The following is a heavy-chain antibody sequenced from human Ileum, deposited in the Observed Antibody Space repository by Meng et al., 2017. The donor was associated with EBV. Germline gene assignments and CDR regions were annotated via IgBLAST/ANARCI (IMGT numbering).Heavy chain of an antibody. D-gene: IGHD1-1*01. CDR3: ARDDRWNDSSSDF. Sequence: VQLGQSGAEGRKPGASVKVFWRATVYTFSNYGISWVGPDPGKGLEWMGWISAYNGNTNYVQKLQGRVTMTTDTSTSTAYMELRRLRSDDTAVYYCARDDRWNDSSSDFWGQGTLVTVSS. CDR1: VYTFSNYG. CDR2: ISAYNGNT. J-gene: IGHJ4*02. V-gene: IGHV1-18*01.